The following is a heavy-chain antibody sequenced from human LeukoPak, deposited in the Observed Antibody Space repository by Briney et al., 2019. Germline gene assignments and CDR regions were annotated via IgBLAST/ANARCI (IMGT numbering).Heavy chain of an antibody. CDR1: GYTFTGYY. CDR3: ARVLGLRQSHYGYYYYMDV. V-gene: IGHV1-2*02. J-gene: IGHJ6*03. Sequence: ASVKVSCKASGYTFTGYYMHWVRQAPGQGLEWMGWINPNSGGTNYAQKFQGRVTMTRDTSISTAYMELSRLRSDDTAVYYCARVLGLRQSHYGYYYYMDVWGKGTTVTVSS. CDR2: INPNSGGT. D-gene: IGHD3-10*01.